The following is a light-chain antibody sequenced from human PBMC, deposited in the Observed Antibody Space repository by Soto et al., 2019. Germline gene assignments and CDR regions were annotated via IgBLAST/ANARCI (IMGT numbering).Light chain of an antibody. CDR2: AAS. Sequence: AIQMTQSPSSLSASVGDRVTITCRASQGIKNDLGWYQQKPGKAPKLLIYAASSLQSGVPSRFSGSGSGTDFTLTITSLQPEDFAAYDCLQDYDYPLTFGPGTKVDLK. CDR3: LQDYDYPLT. J-gene: IGKJ3*01. V-gene: IGKV1-6*01. CDR1: QGIKND.